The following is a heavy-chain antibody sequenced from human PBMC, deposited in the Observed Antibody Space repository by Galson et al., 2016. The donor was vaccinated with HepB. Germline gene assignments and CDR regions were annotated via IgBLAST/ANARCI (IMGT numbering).Heavy chain of an antibody. CDR3: ARGYYDSSGYYAFDI. CDR2: ISHDGSNK. D-gene: IGHD3-22*01. Sequence: LILSCAASGFTFSSYGMNWVRQAPGKGLEWVAVISHDGSNKYYADSVKGRFTISRDNYKNTLYLQMNSLRAEDTAVYYWARGYYDSSGYYAFDIWGQGTMVTVSS. V-gene: IGHV3-30-3*01. J-gene: IGHJ3*02. CDR1: GFTFSSYG.